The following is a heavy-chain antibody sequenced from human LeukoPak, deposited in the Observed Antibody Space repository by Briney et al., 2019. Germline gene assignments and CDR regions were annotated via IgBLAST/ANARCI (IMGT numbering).Heavy chain of an antibody. V-gene: IGHV1-46*01. CDR1: GYTFTSYY. CDR3: ARGDSTSWFYIDY. CDR2: INPSGGST. D-gene: IGHD6-13*01. J-gene: IGHJ4*02. Sequence: ASVKVSCKASGYTFTSYYMHWVRQAPGQGLEWMGIINPSGGSTSYALMFQGRVTMTRDMSTSTVYMELSSLRSEDTAVYFCARGDSTSWFYIDYWGQGSLVTVSS.